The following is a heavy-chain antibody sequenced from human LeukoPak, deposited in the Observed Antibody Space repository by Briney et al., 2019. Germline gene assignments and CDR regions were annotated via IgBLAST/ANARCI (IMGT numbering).Heavy chain of an antibody. CDR2: ISYDGSNK. CDR3: AKVITIFLYGMDV. D-gene: IGHD3-3*01. V-gene: IGHV3-30*18. J-gene: IGHJ6*02. Sequence: GRSLRLSWAASGFTFSSYGMHWVHQAPGKGLEWVAVISYDGSNKYYADSVKGRFTISRDNSKNTLYLQMNSLRAEDTAVYYCAKVITIFLYGMDVWGQGTTVTVSS. CDR1: GFTFSSYG.